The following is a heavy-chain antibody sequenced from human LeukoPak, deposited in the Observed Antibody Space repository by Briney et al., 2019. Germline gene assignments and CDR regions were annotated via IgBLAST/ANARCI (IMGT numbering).Heavy chain of an antibody. V-gene: IGHV1-2*02. Sequence: GASVKVSCKASGYTFTGYYMHWVRQAPGQGLEWMGWINPNSGGTNYAQKFQGRVTMTRDTSISTAYMELSRLRSDDTAVYYCARGITMIAHWYFDLWGRGTLVTVSS. CDR1: GYTFTGYY. CDR3: ARGITMIAHWYFDL. D-gene: IGHD3-22*01. CDR2: INPNSGGT. J-gene: IGHJ2*01.